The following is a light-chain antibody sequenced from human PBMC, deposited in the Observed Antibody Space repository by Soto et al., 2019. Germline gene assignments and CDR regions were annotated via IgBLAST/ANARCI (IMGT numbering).Light chain of an antibody. Sequence: DIQLTQSPSFLSASVGDRVTITCRASQGISSFLPWYQQKPGKAPKLLISAASTLQSGVPSRFSGSGSGTEFTLTISSLQPEDFATYYCQQLNSYPYTFGQGTKLEIK. CDR2: AAS. CDR3: QQLNSYPYT. CDR1: QGISSF. V-gene: IGKV1-9*01. J-gene: IGKJ2*01.